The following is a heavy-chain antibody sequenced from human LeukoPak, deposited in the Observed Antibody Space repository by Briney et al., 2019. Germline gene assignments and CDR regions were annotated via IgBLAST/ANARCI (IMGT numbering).Heavy chain of an antibody. CDR3: ATFEGTYYYDSSGYWRQ. J-gene: IGHJ4*02. V-gene: IGHV1-69*06. CDR2: IIPIFGTA. CDR1: GGTFSSYA. D-gene: IGHD3-22*01. Sequence: ASVKVSCKASGGTFSSYAISWVRQAPGQGLEWMGGIIPIFGTANYAQKFQGRVTITADKSTSTAYMELSSLRSEDTAVYYCATFEGTYYYDSSGYWRQWGQGTLVTVSS.